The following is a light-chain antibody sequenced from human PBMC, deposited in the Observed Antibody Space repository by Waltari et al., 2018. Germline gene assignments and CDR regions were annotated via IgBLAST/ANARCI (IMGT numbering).Light chain of an antibody. Sequence: SALTQPRSVSGSPGQSVTISCIGTSSDVGGYNYVSWYQQYPGKAPKLVIYDVNKRPSGVPDRFSGSKSGNTASLTISGLQAEDEADYYCCSYAGSSTFYVFGSGTEVTV. CDR1: SSDVGGYNY. CDR3: CSYAGSSTFYV. J-gene: IGLJ1*01. V-gene: IGLV2-11*01. CDR2: DVN.